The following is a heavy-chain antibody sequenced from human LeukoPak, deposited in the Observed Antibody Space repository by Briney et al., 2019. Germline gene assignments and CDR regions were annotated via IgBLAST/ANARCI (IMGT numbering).Heavy chain of an antibody. V-gene: IGHV6-1*01. CDR2: TYHWSKWFN. D-gene: IGHD3-16*01. Sequence: SQTLSLTCAISGDSVTSGIWNWLRQSPSRGLEWLGRTYHWSKWFNDYAVSVESRMTINADTSRNQFSLQLNSVTPEDTAVYYCARDLHGARGEFDYWGQGTLVTVSS. CDR1: GDSVTSGI. J-gene: IGHJ4*02. CDR3: ARDLHGARGEFDY.